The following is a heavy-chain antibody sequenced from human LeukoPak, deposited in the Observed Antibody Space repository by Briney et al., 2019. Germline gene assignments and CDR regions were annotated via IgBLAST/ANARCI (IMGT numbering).Heavy chain of an antibody. CDR3: ARDLQAPPQAYCRGDCYSGSAP. J-gene: IGHJ5*02. CDR2: SNAIHGIA. Sequence: ASVKVSCKASGYTFTSYAINWVRQAPGQGLEWMGRSNAIHGIANYSQKFQGRVTITADKSTSTAYMELSSLRSEDTPVYYCARDLQAPPQAYCRGDCYSGSAPWGQGTLVTVSS. CDR1: GYTFTSYA. V-gene: IGHV1-69*04. D-gene: IGHD2-21*02.